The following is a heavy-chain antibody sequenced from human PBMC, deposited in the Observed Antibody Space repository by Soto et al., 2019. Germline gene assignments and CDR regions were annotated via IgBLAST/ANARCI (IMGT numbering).Heavy chain of an antibody. D-gene: IGHD6-19*01. CDR3: VRATGDSSAYYYCDD. CDR2: SRNKAKSYTT. Sequence: EVQLVESGGGLVQPGGSLRLSCAASGFTVSDHYMDWVRQAPGKGLEWVARSRNKAKSYTTEYAASVKGRFTISRDDSKNSLYLQRNSLTTEDTAVYYCVRATGDSSAYYYCDDWGQGTLVTVSS. J-gene: IGHJ4*02. CDR1: GFTVSDHY. V-gene: IGHV3-72*01.